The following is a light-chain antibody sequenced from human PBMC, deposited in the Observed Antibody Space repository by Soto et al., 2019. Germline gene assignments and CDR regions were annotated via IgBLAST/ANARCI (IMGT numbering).Light chain of an antibody. CDR3: QTWGPGIWV. CDR2: VDSDGSF. Sequence: QLVLTQSPSASASLGASVKLTCTLSSGQNTYAIAWYQQQSEKGPRYLMKVDSDGSFRKGDGIPDRFSGSSSGAERYLTISSLQSEDEADCYCQTWGPGIWVFGGGTKLTVL. V-gene: IGLV4-69*01. CDR1: SGQNTYA. J-gene: IGLJ3*02.